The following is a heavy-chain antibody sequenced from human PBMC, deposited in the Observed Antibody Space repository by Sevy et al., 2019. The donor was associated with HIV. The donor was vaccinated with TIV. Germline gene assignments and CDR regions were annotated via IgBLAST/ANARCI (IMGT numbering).Heavy chain of an antibody. CDR3: ATFGFGDYSNYWFDP. CDR1: GYTLTELS. D-gene: IGHD4-4*01. Sequence: ASVKVSCKVSGYTLTELSMHWVRQAPGKGLEWMGGFDPEDGETIYAQKFQGRVTMTEDTSTDTAYMELSSLGSEDTAVYYCATFGFGDYSNYWFDPWGQGTLVTVSS. CDR2: FDPEDGET. V-gene: IGHV1-24*01. J-gene: IGHJ5*02.